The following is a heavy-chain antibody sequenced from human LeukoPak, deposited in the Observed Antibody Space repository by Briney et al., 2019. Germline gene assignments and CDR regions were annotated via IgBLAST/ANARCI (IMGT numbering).Heavy chain of an antibody. J-gene: IGHJ4*02. CDR3: ARDSGAGTPLDY. D-gene: IGHD6-19*01. V-gene: IGHV3-74*01. CDR1: GFTFSSYW. Sequence: GGSLRLSRAASGFTFSSYWMHWVRQAPGKGLVWVSRITNDRGNSGYADSVKGRFTTSRDSAKNTLYLQMNSLRADDTAVYYCARDSGAGTPLDYWGQGALVIVSS. CDR2: ITNDRGNS.